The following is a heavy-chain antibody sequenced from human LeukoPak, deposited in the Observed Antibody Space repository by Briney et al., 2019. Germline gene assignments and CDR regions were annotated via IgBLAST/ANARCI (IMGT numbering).Heavy chain of an antibody. CDR1: SGSIFSSNW. D-gene: IGHD5-18*01. Sequence: SGTLSLTCAVSSGSIFSSNWWSWVRQPPGKGLEWIGEINHSGSTNYNPSLKSRVTISVDTSKNQFSLKLSSVTAADTAVYYCARGRRYSYGYEYYYYYMDVWGKGTTVTVSS. CDR2: INHSGST. J-gene: IGHJ6*03. CDR3: ARGRRYSYGYEYYYYYMDV. V-gene: IGHV4-4*02.